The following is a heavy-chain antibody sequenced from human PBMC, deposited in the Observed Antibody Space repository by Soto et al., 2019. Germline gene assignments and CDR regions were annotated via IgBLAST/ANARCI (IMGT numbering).Heavy chain of an antibody. CDR2: ISKNGIDI. V-gene: IGHV3-48*03. CDR3: APRKSGSFNIGAFDI. Sequence: XGSLGLSCAASGFSFSTYEMNGVRQAPGKGLEWVSYISKNGIDIYYADSVKGRFTISRDNANNSLFLQMNSLRAEDTAVYYCAPRKSGSFNIGAFDIWGQGTMVTVSS. CDR1: GFSFSTYE. D-gene: IGHD3-10*01. J-gene: IGHJ3*02.